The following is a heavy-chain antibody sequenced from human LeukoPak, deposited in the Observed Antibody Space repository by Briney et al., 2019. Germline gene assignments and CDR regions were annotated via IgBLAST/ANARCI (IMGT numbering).Heavy chain of an antibody. V-gene: IGHV4-59*01. CDR3: ARYVYGGYYFDY. CDR2: IYYSGST. Sequence: PSETLSLTCTVSGDSISGYYWAWIRQPPGKGLEWIAYIYYSGSTNYNPSLKSRVTISVDTSKNQFSLTLTSVTAADTAVYYCARYVYGGYYFDYWGQGTLVTVSS. D-gene: IGHD2/OR15-2a*01. CDR1: GDSISGYY. J-gene: IGHJ4*02.